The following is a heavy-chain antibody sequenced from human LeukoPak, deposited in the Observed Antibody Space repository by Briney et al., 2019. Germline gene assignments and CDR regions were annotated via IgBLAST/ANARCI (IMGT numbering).Heavy chain of an antibody. CDR3: AKGSGYYPEYFQH. V-gene: IGHV3-23*01. CDR1: GFTFSSYA. Sequence: GGSLRLSCAASGFTFSSYAMSWVRQAPGKGLEWVSAISGSGGSTYYADSVKGRFTISRDNSKNTLYLQVNSLRAEDTAVYYCAKGSGYYPEYFQHWGQGTLVTVSS. J-gene: IGHJ1*01. D-gene: IGHD3-22*01. CDR2: ISGSGGST.